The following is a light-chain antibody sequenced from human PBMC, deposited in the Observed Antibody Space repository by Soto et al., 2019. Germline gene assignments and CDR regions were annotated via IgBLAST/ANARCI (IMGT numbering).Light chain of an antibody. CDR3: QAWDSSTVV. CDR2: QDN. V-gene: IGLV3-1*01. Sequence: SYGLTQPPSVSVSPGQTASITCSGDKLGDKYACWYQQKPGQSPVLVIYQDNKRPSGIPERFSGSNSGNTATLTISGTQTMDEADYYCQAWDSSTVVFGGGTKSPS. CDR1: KLGDKY. J-gene: IGLJ2*01.